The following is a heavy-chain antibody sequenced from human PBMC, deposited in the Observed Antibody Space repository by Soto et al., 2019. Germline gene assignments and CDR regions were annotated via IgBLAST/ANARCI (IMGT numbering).Heavy chain of an antibody. CDR3: ARQWGTDAFDI. Sequence: SETLSLTCTVYGCTISSYYWSWIRQPPGKGLEWIGYIYYSGSTNYNPSLKSRVTISVDTSKNQFSLKLSSVTAADTAVYYCARQWGTDAFDIWGQGTMVTVSS. CDR1: GCTISSYY. CDR2: IYYSGST. V-gene: IGHV4-59*08. J-gene: IGHJ3*02. D-gene: IGHD1-1*01.